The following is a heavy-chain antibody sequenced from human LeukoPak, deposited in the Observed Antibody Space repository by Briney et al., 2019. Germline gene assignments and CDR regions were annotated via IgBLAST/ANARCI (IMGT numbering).Heavy chain of an antibody. J-gene: IGHJ4*02. V-gene: IGHV1-8*01. Sequence: GASVKVSCKASGYPFSNYDINWVRQATGQGLEWMGWMNPNNGNTGYAQKFQGRVTITSNTSISTAYMELSSLRSEDTAVYYCARGHSSGWYGNDYWGQGTLVTVSS. CDR3: ARGHSSGWYGNDY. CDR2: MNPNNGNT. CDR1: GYPFSNYD. D-gene: IGHD6-19*01.